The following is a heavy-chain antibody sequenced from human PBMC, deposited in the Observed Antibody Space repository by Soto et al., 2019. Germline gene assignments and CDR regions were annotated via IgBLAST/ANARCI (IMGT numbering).Heavy chain of an antibody. Sequence: SSETLSLTCTVSGGSISSGGYYWSWIRQHPGKGLEWIGYIYYSGSTYYNPSLKSRVTISVDTSKNQFSLKLSSVTAADTAVYYCARDGSIGLNYYYYGMDVWGQGTTVTVS. J-gene: IGHJ6*02. D-gene: IGHD3-10*01. CDR1: GGSISSGGYY. CDR2: IYYSGST. V-gene: IGHV4-31*03. CDR3: ARDGSIGLNYYYYGMDV.